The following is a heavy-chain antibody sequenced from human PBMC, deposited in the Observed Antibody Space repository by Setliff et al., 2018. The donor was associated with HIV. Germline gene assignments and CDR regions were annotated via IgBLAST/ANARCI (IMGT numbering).Heavy chain of an antibody. J-gene: IGHJ6*02. D-gene: IGHD5-18*01. CDR1: GGTFSTYG. CDR2: MTIIGTP. Sequence: SVKVSCKAPGGTFSTYGITWVRQAPGQGLEWMGMTIIGTPNYAQEFQGRVTITADESTSTAYMELSSLRSEDTAVYYCARDLRGGYSYGYYYYGMDVWGQGTTVTVSS. CDR3: ARDLRGGYSYGYYYYGMDV. V-gene: IGHV1-69*13.